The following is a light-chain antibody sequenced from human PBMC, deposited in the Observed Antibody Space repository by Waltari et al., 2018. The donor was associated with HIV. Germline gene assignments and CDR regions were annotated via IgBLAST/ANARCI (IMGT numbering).Light chain of an antibody. CDR2: EGN. V-gene: IGLV2-23*01. Sequence: QSALTQPASLSGSLGQSLTISCTGTSGDVGISNFVSWYQQNPGKAPKARMYEGNKRPSGISDRYTGSESGSTAARTISGLQPEDETDYCCCSYTTTSTYVIFGGGTKLTVL. CDR3: CSYTTTSTYVI. J-gene: IGLJ2*01. CDR1: SGDVGISNF.